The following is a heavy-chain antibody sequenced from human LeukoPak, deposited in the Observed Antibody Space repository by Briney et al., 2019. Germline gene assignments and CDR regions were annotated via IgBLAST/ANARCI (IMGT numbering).Heavy chain of an antibody. CDR3: ARDERYYYDSSGYPVDY. J-gene: IGHJ4*02. D-gene: IGHD3-22*01. CDR1: GFTFDDYG. CDR2: INWNGGST. Sequence: PGGSLRLSCAASGFTFDDYGMSWVCQAPGKGLEWVSGINWNGGSTGYADSVKGRFTISRDNAKNSLYLQMNSLRAEDTALYYCARDERYYYDSSGYPVDYWGQGTLVTVSS. V-gene: IGHV3-20*04.